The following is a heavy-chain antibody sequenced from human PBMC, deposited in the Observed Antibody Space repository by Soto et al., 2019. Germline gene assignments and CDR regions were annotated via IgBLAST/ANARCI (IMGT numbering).Heavy chain of an antibody. D-gene: IGHD1-26*01. J-gene: IGHJ6*02. Sequence: SETLSLTCAVYGGSFSGYYWSWIRQPPGKGLEWIGEINHSGSTNYNPSLKSRVTISVDTSKNQFSLQLSSVTAADTAVYYCAGGWLWGLGMDVWGQGTKVSVSS. CDR1: GGSFSGYY. V-gene: IGHV4-34*01. CDR3: AGGWLWGLGMDV. CDR2: INHSGST.